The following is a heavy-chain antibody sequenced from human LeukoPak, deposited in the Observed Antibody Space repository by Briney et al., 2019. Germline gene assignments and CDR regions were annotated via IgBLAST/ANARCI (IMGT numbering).Heavy chain of an antibody. D-gene: IGHD2-2*01. CDR1: GFTFSSYS. CDR3: ARGGEGGYCSSTSCRSPWDMDV. Sequence: GGSLRLSCTASGFTFSSYSMNWVRQAPGKGLEWVSSISSSSSYIYYADSVKGRFTISRDNAKNSLYLQMNSLRAEDTAVYYCARGGEGGYCSSTSCRSPWDMDVWGKGTTVTVSS. V-gene: IGHV3-21*01. CDR2: ISSSSSYI. J-gene: IGHJ6*03.